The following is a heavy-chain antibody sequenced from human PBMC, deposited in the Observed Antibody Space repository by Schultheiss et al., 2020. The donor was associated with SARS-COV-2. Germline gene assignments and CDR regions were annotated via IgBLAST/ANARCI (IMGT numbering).Heavy chain of an antibody. V-gene: IGHV3-11*06. CDR1: GFTFSDYY. CDR3: ARPTYGDYVPYYYYYMDV. J-gene: IGHJ6*03. D-gene: IGHD4-17*01. Sequence: GESLKISCAASGFTFSDYYMSWIRQAPGKGLEWVSSISSSSSYIYYADSVKGRFTISRDNAKNSLYLQMNSLRAEDTAVYYCARPTYGDYVPYYYYYMDVWGKGTTVTVSS. CDR2: ISSSSSYI.